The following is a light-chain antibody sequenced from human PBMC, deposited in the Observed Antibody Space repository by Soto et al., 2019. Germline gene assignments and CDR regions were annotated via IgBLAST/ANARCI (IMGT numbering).Light chain of an antibody. J-gene: IGKJ1*01. CDR1: QSVSSSN. V-gene: IGKV3-20*01. Sequence: EIVLTQSPDTLSLSPGERATLSCRASQSVSSSNFAWYQQKYGQAPRLLIYRASSRATGTPDRFSGSGSGTDSTLTISRLETEDFAVYYCQQYGSSVWTFGQGTRVEI. CDR2: RAS. CDR3: QQYGSSVWT.